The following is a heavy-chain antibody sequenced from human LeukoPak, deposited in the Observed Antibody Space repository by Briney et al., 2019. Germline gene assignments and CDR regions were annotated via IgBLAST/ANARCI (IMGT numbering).Heavy chain of an antibody. CDR2: ISGSGGST. J-gene: IGHJ4*02. V-gene: IGHV3-23*01. D-gene: IGHD3-10*01. CDR3: AKDPYYYGSGSYFDY. CDR1: GFTFSSCA. Sequence: HPGGSLRLSCAASGFTFSSCAMSWVRQAPGKGLEWVSAISGSGGSTYYADSVKGRFTISRDNSKNTLYLQMNSLRAEDTAVYYCAKDPYYYGSGSYFDYWGQGTLVTVSS.